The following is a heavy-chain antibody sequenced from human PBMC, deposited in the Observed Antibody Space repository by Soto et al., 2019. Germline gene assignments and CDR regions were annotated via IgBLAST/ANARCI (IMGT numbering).Heavy chain of an antibody. CDR2: IYSGGNP. CDR1: GFSVGGNY. J-gene: IGHJ4*02. V-gene: IGHV3-53*01. Sequence: EARLVQSGGGLVQPGGSLRLSCAASGFSVGGNYMSWVRQAPGKGLELVSLIYSGGNPFYADSMKGRFTLSRDNSNNMLYLPMDSLRAEDTAVYYCARGPNSDCWGQGTLVIVSS. D-gene: IGHD2-21*01. CDR3: ARGPNSDC.